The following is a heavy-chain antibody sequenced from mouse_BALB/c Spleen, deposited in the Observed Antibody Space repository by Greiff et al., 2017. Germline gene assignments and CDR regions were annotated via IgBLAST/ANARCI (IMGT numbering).Heavy chain of an antibody. CDR1: GFTFSSYA. CDR3: ARGNTTVVANGFAY. V-gene: IGHV5-9-4*01. CDR2: ISSGGSYT. Sequence: EVKVVESGGGLVKPGGSLKLSCAASGFTFSSYAMSWVRQSPEKRLEWVAEISSGGSYTYYPDTVTGRFTISRDNAKNTLYLEMSSLRSEDTAMYYCARGNTTVVANGFAYWGQGTLVTVSA. J-gene: IGHJ3*01. D-gene: IGHD1-1*01.